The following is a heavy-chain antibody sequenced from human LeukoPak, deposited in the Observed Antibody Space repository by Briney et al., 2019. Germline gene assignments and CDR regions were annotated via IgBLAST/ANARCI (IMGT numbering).Heavy chain of an antibody. V-gene: IGHV4-61*08. CDR1: GGSISSGGYY. CDR3: ARISGYSYGTNAFDI. CDR2: IYYSGST. Sequence: SETLSLTCTVSGGSISSGGYYWSWIRQHPEKDLEWIGYIYYSGSTNYNPSLKSRVTISVDTSKNQFSLKLTYVTAADTAIYYCARISGYSYGTNAFDIWGQGTMVTVSS. D-gene: IGHD5-18*01. J-gene: IGHJ3*02.